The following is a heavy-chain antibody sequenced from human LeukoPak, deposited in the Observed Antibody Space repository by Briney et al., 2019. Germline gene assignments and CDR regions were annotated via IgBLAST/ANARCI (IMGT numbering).Heavy chain of an antibody. V-gene: IGHV1-2*02. J-gene: IGHJ4*02. D-gene: IGHD2-2*01. CDR3: ARSHCSSTSCYAY. CDR1: GYTFTDHY. Sequence: ASVKVSCKASGYTFTDHYMHWVRQAPGQGLEWMGWIDPNGGGTNYAQKFQGRVTMTRDTSISTTYMELTSLTSDDTAMYYCARSHCSSTSCYAYWGQGTLVTVSS. CDR2: IDPNGGGT.